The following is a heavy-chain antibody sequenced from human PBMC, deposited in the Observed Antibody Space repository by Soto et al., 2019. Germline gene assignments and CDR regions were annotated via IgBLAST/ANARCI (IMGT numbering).Heavy chain of an antibody. J-gene: IGHJ6*03. CDR2: INAGNGNT. CDR1: GFTFSRYS. D-gene: IGHD2-2*01. Sequence: QVQLVQSGAEVKKPGASVKVSCKASGFTFSRYSIHWVRQAPGQRLEWMGWINAGNGNTKYSQKFQDRVTITRDTSWSTVYMELSVLRSEGRAVYYCWRDAAVAPVAINYCYFMVVWGKGTTVTVSS. V-gene: IGHV1-3*01. CDR3: WRDAAVAPVAINYCYFMVV.